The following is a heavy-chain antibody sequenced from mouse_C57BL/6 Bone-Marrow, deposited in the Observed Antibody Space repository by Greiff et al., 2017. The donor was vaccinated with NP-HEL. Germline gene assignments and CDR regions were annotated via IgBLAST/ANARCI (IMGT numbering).Heavy chain of an antibody. V-gene: IGHV14-4*01. D-gene: IGHD1-1*01. Sequence: VQLQQSGAELVRPGASVKLSCTASGFNIKDDYMHWVKQRPEQGLEWIGLIDPENGDTEYASKFQGKATITADTSSTTAYLQLSSLTSEDTAVYYCTTVTTVVPYFDYCVQGTTLTVSA. CDR1: GFNIKDDY. CDR3: TTVTTVVPYFDY. CDR2: IDPENGDT. J-gene: IGHJ2*01.